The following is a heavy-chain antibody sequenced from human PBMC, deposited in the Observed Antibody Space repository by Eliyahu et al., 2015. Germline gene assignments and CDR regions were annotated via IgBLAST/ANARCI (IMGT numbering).Heavy chain of an antibody. Sequence: QVQLQESGPGLVKPPETLSLTCTVSGGSIXSYYWSWIRQSPGKGLEWIGYIXHSGGTNYNPSLKSRVTISVDTSKNQFSLKLSSVTAADTAVYYCARHGSLGVFGVVLDYWGLGTLVTVSS. J-gene: IGHJ4*02. D-gene: IGHD3-3*01. CDR2: IXHSGGT. CDR3: ARHGSLGVFGVVLDY. CDR1: GGSIXSYY. V-gene: IGHV4-59*08.